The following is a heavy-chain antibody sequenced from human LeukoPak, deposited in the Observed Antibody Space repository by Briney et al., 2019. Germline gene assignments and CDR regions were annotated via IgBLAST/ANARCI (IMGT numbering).Heavy chain of an antibody. CDR1: GFTFSNYA. V-gene: IGHV3-23*01. Sequence: GGSLRLSCAASGFTFSNYAMNWVRQTPGKGLEWVSGISGGGGSTDYADSVKGRFTISRDNSKNMLYLQMNGLRAEDTAVYYCASLLYYYDSSGYYGSNYFDYWGQGTLVTVSS. CDR3: ASLLYYYDSSGYYGSNYFDY. CDR2: ISGGGGST. J-gene: IGHJ4*02. D-gene: IGHD3-22*01.